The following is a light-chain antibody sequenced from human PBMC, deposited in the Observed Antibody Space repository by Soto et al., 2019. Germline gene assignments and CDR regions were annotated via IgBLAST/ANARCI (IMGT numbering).Light chain of an antibody. CDR3: LQLQRTPFP. Sequence: QLTQSPSSLSASVGDRVTITCRATQDISRYLAWYQQRAGQAPKLLMYGASTLQCGVPSRYSGSVSGTEFALIFRSLQPEDFVPYHCLQLQRTPFPFGPGTTVVV. CDR2: GAS. V-gene: IGKV1-9*01. J-gene: IGKJ3*01. CDR1: QDISRY.